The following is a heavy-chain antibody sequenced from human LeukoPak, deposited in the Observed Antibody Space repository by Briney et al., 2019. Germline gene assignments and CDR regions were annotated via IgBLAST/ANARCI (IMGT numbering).Heavy chain of an antibody. CDR2: IYYSGSS. Sequence: ASETLSLTCTVSGGFISSNYWSWIRQPPGRGLEWIGYIYYSGSSNYNPSLKSRVTISVDTSKNQFSLKLRSVTAADTAVYFCARLGGDGFDYWGQGTLVAVSS. CDR1: GGFISSNY. V-gene: IGHV4-59*08. D-gene: IGHD4-17*01. CDR3: ARLGGDGFDY. J-gene: IGHJ4*02.